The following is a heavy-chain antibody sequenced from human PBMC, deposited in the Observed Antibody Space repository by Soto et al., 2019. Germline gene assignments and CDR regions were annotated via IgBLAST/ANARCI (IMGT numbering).Heavy chain of an antibody. CDR2: IYSGGST. CDR1: GFTVSSNY. CDR3: ARDRGEDCSGGSCYHYYYGMDV. J-gene: IGHJ6*02. Sequence: EVQLVESGGGLVQPGGSLRLSCAASGFTVSSNYMSWVRQAPGKGLEWVSVIYSGGSTYYADSVKGRFTISRHNSKNTLYLQMNSLRAEDTAVYYCARDRGEDCSGGSCYHYYYGMDVWGQGTTVTVSS. D-gene: IGHD2-15*01. V-gene: IGHV3-53*04.